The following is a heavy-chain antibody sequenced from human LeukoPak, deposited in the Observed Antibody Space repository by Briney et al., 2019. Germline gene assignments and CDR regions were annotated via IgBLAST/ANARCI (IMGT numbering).Heavy chain of an antibody. CDR2: ISSSGSTI. CDR1: GFTFSSYE. D-gene: IGHD5-18*01. CDR3: ARDWRYIYGYGELDY. V-gene: IGHV3-48*03. J-gene: IGHJ4*02. Sequence: GGSLRLSCAASGFTFSSYEMNWVRQAPGKGLEWVSYISSSGSTIYYADSVKGRFTISRDNAKNSLYLQMNSLRAEDTAVYYCARDWRYIYGYGELDYWGQGTLVTVSS.